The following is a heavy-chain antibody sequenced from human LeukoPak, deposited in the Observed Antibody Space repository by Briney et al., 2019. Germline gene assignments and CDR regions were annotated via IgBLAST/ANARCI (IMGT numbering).Heavy chain of an antibody. V-gene: IGHV1-69*01. CDR2: IILIFGTA. J-gene: IGHJ4*02. Sequence: GSSVKVSCKASGGTFSSYAISWVRQAPGQGLEWMGGIILIFGTANYARKFQGRVTITADESTSTAYMELSSLRSEDTAVYYCARDPWYSGSYYGLDYWGQGTLVTVSS. CDR1: GGTFSSYA. D-gene: IGHD1-26*01. CDR3: ARDPWYSGSYYGLDY.